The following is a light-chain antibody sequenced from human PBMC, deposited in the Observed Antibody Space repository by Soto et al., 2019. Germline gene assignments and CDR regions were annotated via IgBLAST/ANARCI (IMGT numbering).Light chain of an antibody. Sequence: DIQLTQSPSFLSASVGDRVTITCRASQGINNYLAWYQQQPGKAPKLLIYAASTLQSGVPSRFSGSGSGTEFTLTITTLQPEDSATYYCQHHDSYPLTFGGGTKVEIK. CDR2: AAS. CDR1: QGINNY. J-gene: IGKJ4*01. V-gene: IGKV1-9*01. CDR3: QHHDSYPLT.